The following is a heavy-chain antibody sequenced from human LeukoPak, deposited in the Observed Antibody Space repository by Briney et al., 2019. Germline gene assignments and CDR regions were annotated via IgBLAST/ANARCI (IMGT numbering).Heavy chain of an antibody. D-gene: IGHD3-16*02. CDR2: ISSSSTYI. CDR3: VRVGVRAWFDS. V-gene: IGHV3-21*01. J-gene: IGHJ5*01. Sequence: GGSLRLSCAASGFTFSSYAMTWVRQAPGKGLEWVSAISSSSTYIQYADSAKGRFTISRDDAKNSLYPQLDSLRVEDTAVYYCVRVGVRAWFDSWGQGTLVTVSS. CDR1: GFTFSSYA.